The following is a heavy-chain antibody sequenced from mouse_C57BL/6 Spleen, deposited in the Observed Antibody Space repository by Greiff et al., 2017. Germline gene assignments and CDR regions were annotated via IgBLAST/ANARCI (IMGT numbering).Heavy chain of an antibody. CDR3: ARAYGGDAMDY. Sequence: EVQLQQSGPELVKPGASVRISCKASGYTFTDYYMNWVKQSHGKSLEWIGDINPNNGGTSYNQKFKGKATLTVDKSSSTAYMELRSLTSEDSAVYYCARAYGGDAMDYWGQGTSVTVSS. CDR1: GYTFTDYY. CDR2: INPNNGGT. J-gene: IGHJ4*01. V-gene: IGHV1-26*01. D-gene: IGHD6-5*01.